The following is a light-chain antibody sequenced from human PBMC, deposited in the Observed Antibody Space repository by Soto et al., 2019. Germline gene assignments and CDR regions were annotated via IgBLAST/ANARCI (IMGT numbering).Light chain of an antibody. CDR3: QQYNDWPFT. J-gene: IGKJ4*01. Sequence: EIVMTQSPDTLSVSPGERAILSCRASQSVNNNLAWYQQRPGHAPRLLIYGASTRATGIPARFSGSGSGTEFILTISSLQSEDFAVYYCQQYNDWPFTFGGGTKVEIK. CDR2: GAS. V-gene: IGKV3-15*01. CDR1: QSVNNN.